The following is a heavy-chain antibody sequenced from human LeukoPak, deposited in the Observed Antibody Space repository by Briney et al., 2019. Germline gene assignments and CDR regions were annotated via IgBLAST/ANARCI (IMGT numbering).Heavy chain of an antibody. CDR3: AREVTRYCSGGSCYEDY. D-gene: IGHD2-15*01. V-gene: IGHV3-7*01. Sequence: GGSLRLSCAASGFTFSSYWMSWVRQAPGKGLEWVANIKQDGSEKYYVDSVKGRFTISRDNAKNSLYLQMNSLRAEDTAVYYCAREVTRYCSGGSCYEDYWGQGTLVTVSS. J-gene: IGHJ4*02. CDR1: GFTFSSYW. CDR2: IKQDGSEK.